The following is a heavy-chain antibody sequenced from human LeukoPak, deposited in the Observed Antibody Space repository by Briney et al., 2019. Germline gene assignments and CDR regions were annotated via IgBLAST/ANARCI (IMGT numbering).Heavy chain of an antibody. CDR3: AGGGVAPKYYYYGMDV. CDR2: ISYDGSNK. Sequence: GRSLRLSCAASGFTFSSYAMHWVRQAPGKGLEWVAVISYDGSNKYYADSVKGRFTISRDNSKNTPYLQMNSLRAEDTAVYYCAGGGVAPKYYYYGMDVWGQGTTVTVSS. D-gene: IGHD1-26*01. J-gene: IGHJ6*02. CDR1: GFTFSSYA. V-gene: IGHV3-30-3*01.